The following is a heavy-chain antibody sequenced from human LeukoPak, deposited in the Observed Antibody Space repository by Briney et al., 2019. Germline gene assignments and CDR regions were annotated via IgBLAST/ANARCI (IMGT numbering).Heavy chain of an antibody. V-gene: IGHV3-21*04. CDR2: VSSTGEYT. J-gene: IGHJ3*01. CDR3: ASPYSTSWNDAFDA. D-gene: IGHD6-13*01. CDR1: GFSFNRYT. Sequence: NPGGSLRLSCAASGFSFNRYTMNWVRQAPGRGPEWVASVSSTGEYTYYGDSVKGRFTISRDNTENSLSLQMNSLRAVDTALYYCASPYSTSWNDAFDAWGRGTMVTASS.